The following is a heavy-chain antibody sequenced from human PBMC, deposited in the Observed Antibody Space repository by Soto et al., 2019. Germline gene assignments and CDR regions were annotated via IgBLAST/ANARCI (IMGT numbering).Heavy chain of an antibody. CDR1: GDSIINYY. J-gene: IGHJ4*02. CDR2: IYYSGST. D-gene: IGHD6-13*01. CDR3: ARAQFTSSWNFDC. V-gene: IGHV4-59*01. Sequence: SETLSLTCTVSGDSIINYYWSWILQPPGKGLEWIGYIYYSGSTNYNPSLKSRVTISVDTSKNQFSLKLSSVTAADTAVYCCARAQFTSSWNFDCWGQGTLVTVSS.